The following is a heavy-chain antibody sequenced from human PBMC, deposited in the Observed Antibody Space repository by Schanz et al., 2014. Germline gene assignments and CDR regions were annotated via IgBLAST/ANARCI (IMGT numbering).Heavy chain of an antibody. D-gene: IGHD1-20*01. CDR3: ANNWNLDY. CDR1: GFTFSSYA. Sequence: VQLLESGGGLVQPGGSLRLSCAASGFTFSSYAMTWVRQAPGMGLEWVSAISGRDGSTYYADSVRGRFTISRDNSKNTLYLQMNSRRAEDTAVYYCANNWNLDYWGQGTLVTVSS. J-gene: IGHJ4*02. V-gene: IGHV3-23*01. CDR2: ISGRDGST.